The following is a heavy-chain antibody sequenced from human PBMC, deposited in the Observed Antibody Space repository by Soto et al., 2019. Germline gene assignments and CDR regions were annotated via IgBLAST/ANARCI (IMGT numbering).Heavy chain of an antibody. V-gene: IGHV3-30-3*01. J-gene: IGHJ4*02. CDR1: GFTFSSYA. CDR3: ARGLSGPFDY. CDR2: ISYDGSNK. D-gene: IGHD3-3*01. Sequence: GGSLRLSCAASGFTFSSYAMHWVRQAPGKGLEWVAVISYDGSNKYYADSVKGRFTISRDNSKNTLYLQMNSLRAEDTAVYYCARGLSGPFDYWGQGTLVTVSS.